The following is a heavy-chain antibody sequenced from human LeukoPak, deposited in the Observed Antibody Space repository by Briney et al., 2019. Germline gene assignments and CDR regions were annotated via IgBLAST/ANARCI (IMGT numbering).Heavy chain of an antibody. V-gene: IGHV4-4*02. J-gene: IGHJ4*02. D-gene: IGHD6-19*01. CDR1: GFTFSSYGM. CDR2: IYYSGTT. Sequence: NPGGTLRLSCAASGFTFSSYGMSWVRQAPGKGLEWIGSIYYSGTTKYNPSLKSRVTISVDNSNNKFSLRLSSVTAADTALYYCARGTLYSGWSYYFDSWGQGTLVTVSS. CDR3: ARGTLYSGWSYYFDS.